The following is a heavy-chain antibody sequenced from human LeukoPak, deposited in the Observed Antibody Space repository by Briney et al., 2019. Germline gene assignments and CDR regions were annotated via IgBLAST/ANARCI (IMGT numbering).Heavy chain of an antibody. CDR2: IKQDGSEK. CDR1: GFTFSSYW. CDR3: ARASYDFRSGTQYYFDY. V-gene: IGHV3-7*03. Sequence: GGSLRLSCAASGFTFSSYWMSWVRQAPGKGLEWVANIKQDGSEKYYVDSVKGRFTISRDNAKNSLYLQMNSLRAEDTAVYYCARASYDFRSGTQYYFDYWGQGTLVTVSS. J-gene: IGHJ4*02. D-gene: IGHD3-3*01.